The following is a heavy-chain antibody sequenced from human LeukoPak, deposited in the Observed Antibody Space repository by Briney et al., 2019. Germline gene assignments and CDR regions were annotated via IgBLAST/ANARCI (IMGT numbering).Heavy chain of an antibody. CDR3: ARDRYDSSGSAYFDY. CDR1: SGSISSSSYY. Sequence: PSETLSLTCTVSSGSISSSSYYWGWIRQPPGKGLEWIGSIYYSGSTYYNPSLKSRVTISVDTSKNQFSLKLSSVTAADTAVYYCARDRYDSSGSAYFDYWGQGTLVTASS. D-gene: IGHD3-22*01. J-gene: IGHJ4*02. V-gene: IGHV4-39*07. CDR2: IYYSGST.